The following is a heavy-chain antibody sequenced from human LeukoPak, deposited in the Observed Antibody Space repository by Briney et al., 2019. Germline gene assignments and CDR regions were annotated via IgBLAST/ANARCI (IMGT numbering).Heavy chain of an antibody. D-gene: IGHD5-18*01. J-gene: IGHJ4*02. CDR3: TRDRSYGKNDY. Sequence: GGSLRLSCTASGFTFGDYAMGWVRQAPGKGLEWVGFIRSKAYGGTTEYAASVKGRLTISRDDSKSIAYLQMNSLKTEDTAVYYSTRDRSYGKNDYWGQGTLVTVSS. V-gene: IGHV3-49*04. CDR1: GFTFGDYA. CDR2: IRSKAYGGTT.